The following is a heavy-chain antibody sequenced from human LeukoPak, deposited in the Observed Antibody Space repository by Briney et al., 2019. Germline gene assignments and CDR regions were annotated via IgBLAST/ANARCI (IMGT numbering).Heavy chain of an antibody. J-gene: IGHJ6*03. CDR1: GGSIRNYY. Sequence: SETLSLTCTVSGGSIRNYYWSWIRQPPGKGLEWIGYIYNSGSTTYNPSLKSRVTISVDTSKNQFSLKVSSVTATDTAVYYCARVGIAAANNGIAYHYYMDVWGKGTTVTVSS. CDR2: IYNSGST. D-gene: IGHD6-13*01. V-gene: IGHV4-59*01. CDR3: ARVGIAAANNGIAYHYYMDV.